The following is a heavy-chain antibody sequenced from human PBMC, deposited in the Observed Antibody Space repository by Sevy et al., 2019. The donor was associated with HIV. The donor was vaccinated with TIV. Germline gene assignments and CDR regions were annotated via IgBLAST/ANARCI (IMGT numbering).Heavy chain of an antibody. J-gene: IGHJ4*02. CDR1: GFSFNNHW. D-gene: IGHD3-9*01. CDR3: ARLPTGLQSFNYLLSTYFDS. V-gene: IGHV3-7*01. CDR2: IKHDGSEK. Sequence: GGSLRLSCAASGFSFNNHWMSWVRQAPEKGLEWVANIKHDGSEKYYADSLEGRFAVSRDNAKNSLFLQINSLSVEDTAVYFCARLPTGLQSFNYLLSTYFDSWRQGTLVTVSS.